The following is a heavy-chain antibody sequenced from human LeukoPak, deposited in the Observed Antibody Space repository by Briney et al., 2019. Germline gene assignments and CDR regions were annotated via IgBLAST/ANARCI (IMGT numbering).Heavy chain of an antibody. CDR2: IYTSGST. Sequence: SETLSLTCTVSGCSISSGSYYWSWIRQPAGKGLEWIGRIYTSGSTNYNPSRKSRVTISVDTSKNQFSLKLSSVTAADTAVYYCARERITMIVVVNGPFDYWGQGTLVTVSS. D-gene: IGHD3-22*01. J-gene: IGHJ4*02. V-gene: IGHV4-61*02. CDR3: ARERITMIVVVNGPFDY. CDR1: GCSISSGSYY.